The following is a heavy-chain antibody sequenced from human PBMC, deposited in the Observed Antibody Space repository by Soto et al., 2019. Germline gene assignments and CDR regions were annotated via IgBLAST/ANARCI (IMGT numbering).Heavy chain of an antibody. CDR1: GGTISSFG. CDR3: ARSFTKSRRGGVAFDY. D-gene: IGHD3-3*01. CDR2: IVPIDGST. J-gene: IGHJ4*02. Sequence: QVQLVQAGAEVKKPGSSVKVSCTTSGGTISSFGMNWVRQAPGQGLEWMGGIVPIDGSTKYAEKFQGRVTITSDASTSTVYMELSSLRSEDTAVYYCARSFTKSRRGGVAFDYWGQGTLIPVSP. V-gene: IGHV1-69*01.